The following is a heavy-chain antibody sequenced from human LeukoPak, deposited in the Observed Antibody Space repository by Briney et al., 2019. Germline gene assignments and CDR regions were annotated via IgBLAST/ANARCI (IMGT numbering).Heavy chain of an antibody. CDR3: ARVSGGDYVGFFDY. Sequence: PSETPSLTCTVSGYSISSGYYWGWIRQPPGKGLEWIGSIYHSGSTYYNPSLKSRVTISVDTSKNQFSLKLSPVTAADTAVYYCARVSGGDYVGFFDYWGQGTLVTVSS. CDR2: IYHSGST. D-gene: IGHD4-23*01. J-gene: IGHJ4*02. V-gene: IGHV4-38-2*02. CDR1: GYSISSGYY.